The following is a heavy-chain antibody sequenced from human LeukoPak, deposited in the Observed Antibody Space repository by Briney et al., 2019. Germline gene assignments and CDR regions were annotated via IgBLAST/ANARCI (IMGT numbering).Heavy chain of an antibody. CDR1: GFTVSSNY. CDR2: IYSDGTT. J-gene: IGHJ4*02. D-gene: IGHD3-10*01. V-gene: IGHV3-53*04. CDR3: ARLRIKAGNFDY. Sequence: GGSLRLSCAASGFTVSSNYMSWVRQPPGKGLEWVSLIYSDGTTYYADSVRRRFTISRHTSKNTLSLQMNSLRAEDTAVYYCARLRIKAGNFDYWGQGTLVTVSS.